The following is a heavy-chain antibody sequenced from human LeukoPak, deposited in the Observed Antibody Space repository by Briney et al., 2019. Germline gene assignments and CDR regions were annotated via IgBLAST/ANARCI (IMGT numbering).Heavy chain of an antibody. J-gene: IGHJ4*02. CDR2: INHSGST. CDR1: GGSFSGYY. Sequence: SXTLSLTCAVYGGSFSGYYWSWIRQPPGKGLEWIGEINHSGSTSYNPSLKSRVTISVDTSKNQFSLKLSSVTAADTSVYYCARASGYYYDSSGTLGDYFDYWGQGTLVTVSS. CDR3: ARASGYYYDSSGTLGDYFDY. V-gene: IGHV4-34*01. D-gene: IGHD3-22*01.